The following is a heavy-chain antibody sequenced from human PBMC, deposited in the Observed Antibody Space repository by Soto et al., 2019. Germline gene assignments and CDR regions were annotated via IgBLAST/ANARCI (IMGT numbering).Heavy chain of an antibody. Sequence: QVQLVESGGGVVQPGRSLRLSCAASGFTFSSYGMHWVRQAPGKGLEWVAVIWYDGSNKYYADSVKGRFTISRDNSKNTLYLQMNSLRAEDTAVYYCARDAGSGWSYYFDYWGQGTLVTVSS. CDR1: GFTFSSYG. D-gene: IGHD6-19*01. CDR3: ARDAGSGWSYYFDY. V-gene: IGHV3-33*01. J-gene: IGHJ4*02. CDR2: IWYDGSNK.